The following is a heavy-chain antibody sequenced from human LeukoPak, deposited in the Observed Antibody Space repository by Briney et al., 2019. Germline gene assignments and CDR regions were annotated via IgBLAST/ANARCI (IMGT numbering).Heavy chain of an antibody. CDR2: ISYDGSNK. V-gene: IGHV3-30-3*01. CDR3: ARDDWEYSSGYSPMDY. J-gene: IGHJ4*02. D-gene: IGHD3-22*01. Sequence: GGSLRLSCAASGFTFSSYAMHWVRQVPGKGLEWVAVISYDGSNKYYADSVKGRFTISRDNSKNTLYLQMNSLRAEDTAVYYCARDDWEYSSGYSPMDYWGQGTLVTVSS. CDR1: GFTFSSYA.